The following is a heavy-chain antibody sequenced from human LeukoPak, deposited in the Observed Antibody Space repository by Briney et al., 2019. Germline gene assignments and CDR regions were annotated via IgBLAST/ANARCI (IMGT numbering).Heavy chain of an antibody. CDR3: ARVKGGIAAAGNYFDY. J-gene: IGHJ4*02. D-gene: IGHD6-13*01. V-gene: IGHV3-30*02. Sequence: GGSLRLSCAASGLNFNIHAMHWVRQAPGKGLEWVAFIRHDGGSPYYADSVKGRITISRDNSKNTLHLQMNSLRTEDTAVYYCARVKGGIAAAGNYFDYWGQGTLVTVSS. CDR2: IRHDGGSP. CDR1: GLNFNIHA.